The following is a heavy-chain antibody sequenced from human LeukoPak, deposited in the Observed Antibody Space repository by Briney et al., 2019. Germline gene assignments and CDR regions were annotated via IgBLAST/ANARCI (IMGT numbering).Heavy chain of an antibody. D-gene: IGHD1-1*01. V-gene: IGHV3-74*01. CDR2: ISSDGSTT. CDR3: ARAHAVNDGRNIGF. J-gene: IGHJ4*02. Sequence: GGSLRLSCAASGFTFSSYWMHWVRQVPGKGLVWVSRISSDGSTTGYADSVKGRFTISRDNAKDTLYLQMNSLRPEDTAAYFCARAHAVNDGRNIGFWGQGTLVTVSS. CDR1: GFTFSSYW.